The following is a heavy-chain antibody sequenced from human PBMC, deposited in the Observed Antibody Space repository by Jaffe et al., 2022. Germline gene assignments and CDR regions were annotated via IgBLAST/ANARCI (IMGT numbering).Heavy chain of an antibody. V-gene: IGHV3-43D*04. Sequence: EVQLVESGGVVVQPGGSLRLSCAASGFTFDDYAMHWVRQAPGKGLEWVSLISWDGGSTYYADSVKGRFTISRDNSKNSLYLQMNSLRAEDTALYYCAKDIPRNYYDSLYPPKSGGFGAFDIWGQGTMVTVSS. J-gene: IGHJ3*02. CDR3: AKDIPRNYYDSLYPPKSGGFGAFDI. CDR1: GFTFDDYA. CDR2: ISWDGGST. D-gene: IGHD3-22*01.